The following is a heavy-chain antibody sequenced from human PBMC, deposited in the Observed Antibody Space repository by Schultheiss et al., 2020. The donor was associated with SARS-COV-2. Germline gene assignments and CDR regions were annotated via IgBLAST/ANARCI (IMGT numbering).Heavy chain of an antibody. V-gene: IGHV3-48*03. J-gene: IGHJ6*02. CDR1: GFSFRDYE. CDR2: ISSTGSTI. D-gene: IGHD3-9*01. CDR3: ATTEMTGTLAGYYYGMDV. Sequence: LKISCAASGFSFRDYEMNWVRQAPGKGLEWVSYISSTGSTIYYADSVKGRFTISRDNARNSLYLRMSSLRVEDTATYYCATTEMTGTLAGYYYGMDVWGQGTTVTVSS.